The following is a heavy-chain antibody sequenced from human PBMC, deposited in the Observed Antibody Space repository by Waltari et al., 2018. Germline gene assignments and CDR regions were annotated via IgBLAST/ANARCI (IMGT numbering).Heavy chain of an antibody. V-gene: IGHV4-38-2*01. J-gene: IGHJ5*02. CDR2: IYHSGST. D-gene: IGHD1-1*01. CDR1: GYSISRGSY. CDR3: ARRNWHDWFDP. Sequence: QVQLQESGPGLVKPSETPSLTCAVSGYSISRGSYWGWIRQPPGKGLEWIGSIYHSGSTYYNPSLKSRVTISVDTSKNQFSLKLSSVTAADTAAYYCARRNWHDWFDPWGQGTLVTVSS.